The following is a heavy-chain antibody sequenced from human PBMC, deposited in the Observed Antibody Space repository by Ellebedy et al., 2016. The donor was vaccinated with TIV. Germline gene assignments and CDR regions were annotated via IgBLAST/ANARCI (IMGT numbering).Heavy chain of an antibody. Sequence: ASVKVSCXASGYTFTSYAMHWVRQAPGQRLEWMGWINAGNGNTKYSQKFQGRVTITRDTSASTAYMELSSLRSEDTAVYYCARKGSGSYSDHMGYWGQGTLVTVSS. D-gene: IGHD1-26*01. V-gene: IGHV1-3*01. CDR1: GYTFTSYA. J-gene: IGHJ4*02. CDR2: INAGNGNT. CDR3: ARKGSGSYSDHMGY.